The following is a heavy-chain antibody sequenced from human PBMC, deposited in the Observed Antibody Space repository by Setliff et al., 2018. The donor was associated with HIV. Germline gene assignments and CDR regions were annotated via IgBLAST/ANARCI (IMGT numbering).Heavy chain of an antibody. D-gene: IGHD3-16*01. Sequence: ASVKVSCKTSGYTFTAYYMHWVRQAPGQGLEWMGWIDPNNGDSDSAQKFQGRFTLTRDTPISTAYMELRSLTSDDTALYYCTRGGDLARVVGFRGFDPWGQGTQVTVSS. CDR3: TRGGDLARVVGFRGFDP. CDR2: IDPNNGDS. CDR1: GYTFTAYY. V-gene: IGHV1-2*02. J-gene: IGHJ5*02.